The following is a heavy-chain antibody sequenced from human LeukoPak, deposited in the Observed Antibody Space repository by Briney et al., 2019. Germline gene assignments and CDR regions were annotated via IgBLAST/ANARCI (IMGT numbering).Heavy chain of an antibody. CDR1: GGSFSVYY. Sequence: SETLSLTCAVYGGSFSVYYWSWIRQPPGKGLEWIGEINHSGSTNYNPSLKSRVTISVDTSKNQFSLKLSSVTAADTAVYYCASDLRGVAAAGIDYWGQGTLVTVSS. D-gene: IGHD6-13*01. CDR3: ASDLRGVAAAGIDY. V-gene: IGHV4-34*01. J-gene: IGHJ4*02. CDR2: INHSGST.